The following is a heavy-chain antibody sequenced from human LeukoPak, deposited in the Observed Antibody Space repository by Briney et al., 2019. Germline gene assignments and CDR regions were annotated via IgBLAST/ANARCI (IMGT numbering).Heavy chain of an antibody. V-gene: IGHV3-23*01. CDR2: ISGRGANT. CDR3: AKKYNTGLDP. CDR1: GFSFSNYA. J-gene: IGHJ5*02. Sequence: PGGSLRLSCAASGFSFSNYAMSWVRQAPGKGLEWVSAISGRGANTYYADSVKGRFTISRDNFKNTLYLQMNSLRAEDTAVYYCAKKYNTGLDPWGQGTLVTVSS. D-gene: IGHD1-14*01.